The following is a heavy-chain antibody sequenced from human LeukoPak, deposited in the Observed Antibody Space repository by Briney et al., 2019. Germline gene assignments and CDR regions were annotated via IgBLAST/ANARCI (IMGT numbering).Heavy chain of an antibody. J-gene: IGHJ6*03. Sequence: TSETLSLTCTVSGGSISSYYWSWIRQPAGKGLEWIGRIYTSGSTNYNPSLKSRVTISVDKSKNQFSLKLRSVTAADTAVYYCARESAYGYYYYMDVWGKGTTVTVSS. CDR2: IYTSGST. V-gene: IGHV4-4*07. CDR1: GGSISSYY. CDR3: ARESAYGYYYYMDV. D-gene: IGHD3-10*01.